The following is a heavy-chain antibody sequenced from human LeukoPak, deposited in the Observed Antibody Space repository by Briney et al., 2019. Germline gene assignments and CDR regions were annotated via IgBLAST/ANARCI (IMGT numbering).Heavy chain of an antibody. CDR1: GGSISSYY. D-gene: IGHD5-18*01. Sequence: PSETLSLTCTVSGGSISSYYWSWIRQPPGKGLEWIGFVHYSGSTHYNPSLKSRVTISVDTSKNQVSLKLTSVTAADTAVYYCAGTEESGYNYGYFGYYCYMDVWGKGTTVTVSS. CDR2: VHYSGST. CDR3: AGTEESGYNYGYFGYYCYMDV. V-gene: IGHV4-59*01. J-gene: IGHJ6*03.